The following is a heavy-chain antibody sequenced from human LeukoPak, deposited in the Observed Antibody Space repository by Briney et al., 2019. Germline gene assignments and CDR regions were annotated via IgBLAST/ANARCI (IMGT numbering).Heavy chain of an antibody. V-gene: IGHV1-8*01. CDR1: GYTFTSYD. CDR3: ARVHQPYSSGWNDAFDI. J-gene: IGHJ3*02. D-gene: IGHD6-19*01. CDR2: MNPNSGNT. Sequence: GASVKVSCKASGYTFTSYDINWVRQATGQGLEWMGWMNPNSGNTGYAQKFQGRVTMTRNTSISTAYMELSSLRSEDTAVYYCARVHQPYSSGWNDAFDIWGQGTMVTVSS.